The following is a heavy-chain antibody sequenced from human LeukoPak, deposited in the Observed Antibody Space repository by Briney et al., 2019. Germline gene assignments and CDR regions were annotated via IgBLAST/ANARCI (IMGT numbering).Heavy chain of an antibody. CDR1: GYSISSSNW. CDR3: ALYDILTGYLDY. J-gene: IGHJ4*02. D-gene: IGHD3-9*01. CDR2: IHYSGST. V-gene: IGHV4-28*01. Sequence: SDTLSLTCAVSGYSISSSNWWGWIRQPPGKGLEWIGYIHYSGSTYYNPSLKSRVTISVDTSKNQFSLKLSSVTAADTAVYYCALYDILTGYLDYWGQGTLVTVSS.